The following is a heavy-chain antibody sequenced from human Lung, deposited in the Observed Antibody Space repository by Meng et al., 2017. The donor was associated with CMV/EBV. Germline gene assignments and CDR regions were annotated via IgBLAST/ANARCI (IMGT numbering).Heavy chain of an antibody. D-gene: IGHD2-2*02. CDR1: GYTFSNYD. CDR2: INPNRGNT. Sequence: ASXXVSXKASGYTFSNYDIIWVRQASGQGLEWVGWINPNRGNTAYAQKFQGRVTMTRDTSTSIAYMELSSLRSGDTAVYYCARDQVLYSYSNCHHYYFYGMDVWXQGTXVTVSS. CDR3: ARDQVLYSYSNCHHYYFYGMDV. J-gene: IGHJ6*02. V-gene: IGHV1-8*01.